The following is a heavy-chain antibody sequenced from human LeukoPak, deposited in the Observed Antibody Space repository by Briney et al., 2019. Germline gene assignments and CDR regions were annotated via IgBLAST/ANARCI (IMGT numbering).Heavy chain of an antibody. J-gene: IGHJ4*02. CDR2: IYYSGST. Sequence: SETLSLTCTVSGGSISSGDYYWSWIRQPPGKGLEWIGYIYYSGSTNYNPSLKSRVTISVDTSKNQFSLKLSSVTAADTAVYYCARAVPAAPGYYFDYWGQGTLVTVSS. D-gene: IGHD2-2*01. CDR3: ARAVPAAPGYYFDY. CDR1: GGSISSGDYY. V-gene: IGHV4-61*08.